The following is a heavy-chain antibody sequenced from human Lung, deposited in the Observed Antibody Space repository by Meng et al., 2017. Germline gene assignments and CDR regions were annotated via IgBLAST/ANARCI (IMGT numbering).Heavy chain of an antibody. J-gene: IGHJ4*02. CDR3: ARGPTTMAHDFDY. V-gene: IGHV4-34*01. Sequence: QGQLTRGGAGLLKPSETLSLTCVVSGGSFSDYYWSWIRQPPGKGLEWIGEINHSGSTNYNPSLESRAAISVDTSQNNLSLKLSSVTAADSAVYYCARGPTTMAHDFDYWGQGTLVTVSS. CDR2: INHSGST. CDR1: GGSFSDYY. D-gene: IGHD4-11*01.